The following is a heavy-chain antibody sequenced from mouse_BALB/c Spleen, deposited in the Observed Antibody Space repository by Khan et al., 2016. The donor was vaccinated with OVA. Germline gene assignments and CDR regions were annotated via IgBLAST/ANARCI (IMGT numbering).Heavy chain of an antibody. V-gene: IGHV9-3-1*01. D-gene: IGHD2-10*01. CDR1: GYTFTNYG. CDR3: ARPPYLSYTLDY. CDR2: INTYTGEP. Sequence: QIQLVQSGPELKKPGETVKISCKASGYTFTNYGMNWVKQSPGKALQWMGWINTYTGEPTYADDFKGRFAFSLETSVSTVSLQINNLKNEDTATYLCARPPYLSYTLDYWGQGTSVTVSS. J-gene: IGHJ4*01.